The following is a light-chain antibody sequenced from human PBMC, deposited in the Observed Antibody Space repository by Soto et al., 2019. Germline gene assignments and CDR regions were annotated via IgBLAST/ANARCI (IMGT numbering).Light chain of an antibody. CDR2: KAS. CDR1: QSTSTF. Sequence: DIQMTHSSSTLSASVGDRVTITCRASQSTSTFLAWYQRKPGKAPNLLIYKASSLESGVPSRFSGSGSGTEFTLTINSLQPDDFATYYCQQYNTYPYTFGQGTKLEI. CDR3: QQYNTYPYT. J-gene: IGKJ2*01. V-gene: IGKV1-5*03.